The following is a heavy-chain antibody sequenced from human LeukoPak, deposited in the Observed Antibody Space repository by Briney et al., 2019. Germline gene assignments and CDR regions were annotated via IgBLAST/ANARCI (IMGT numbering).Heavy chain of an antibody. Sequence: PGVSLRLSCAASGFTFSNYWMSWVRQAPGKGLEWVANVNQDGSEKYYVDSRKGRFTISRDNAENSLYLQMNSLRAEDTAVYYCARSPSNSWRLFLDYWGQGTLVTVSS. J-gene: IGHJ4*02. CDR2: VNQDGSEK. V-gene: IGHV3-7*04. D-gene: IGHD6-13*01. CDR1: GFTFSNYW. CDR3: ARSPSNSWRLFLDY.